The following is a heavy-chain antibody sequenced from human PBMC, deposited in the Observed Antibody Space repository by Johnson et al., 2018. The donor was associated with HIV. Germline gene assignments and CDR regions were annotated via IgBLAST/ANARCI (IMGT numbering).Heavy chain of an antibody. CDR1: GFTFSSYW. V-gene: IGHV3-74*01. Sequence: MQLVESGGGLVQPGGSLRLSCAASGFTFSSYWMHWVRQAPGKGLVWVSRINSDGSSTSYADSVKGRFTISRDNAKNTLYLQMNSLRVEDTAVYYCARDPITPYERGPDAFDVWGQGTVVTVSS. J-gene: IGHJ3*01. CDR3: ARDPITPYERGPDAFDV. CDR2: INSDGSST. D-gene: IGHD2-21*01.